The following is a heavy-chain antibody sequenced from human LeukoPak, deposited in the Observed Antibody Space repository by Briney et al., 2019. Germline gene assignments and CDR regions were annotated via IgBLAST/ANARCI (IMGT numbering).Heavy chain of an antibody. D-gene: IGHD2-8*01. V-gene: IGHV3-23*01. Sequence: GGSLRLSCAASGFTFSSYAMSWVRQAPGKGLEWVSSISESGGSTYYADSVKGRFTVSRDNSKNTLYLQMSSLRSEDTAVYYCARARLIWTKYFDYWGQGTLVTVSS. J-gene: IGHJ4*02. CDR1: GFTFSSYA. CDR2: ISESGGST. CDR3: ARARLIWTKYFDY.